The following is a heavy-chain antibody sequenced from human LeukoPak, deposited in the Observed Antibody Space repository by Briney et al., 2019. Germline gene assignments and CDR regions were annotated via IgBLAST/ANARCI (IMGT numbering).Heavy chain of an antibody. J-gene: IGHJ4*02. CDR1: GFTFSDYY. CDR3: ARDHKPSYYYGSGSYYQLDY. V-gene: IGHV3-11*01. D-gene: IGHD3-10*01. CDR2: ISSSGSTI. Sequence: GGSLRLSCAASGFTFSDYYMSWIRQAPGKGLEWVSYISSSGSTIYYADSVKGRFTISRDNAKNSLYLQMNSLRAEDTAVYYCARDHKPSYYYGSGSYYQLDYWGQGTLVTVSS.